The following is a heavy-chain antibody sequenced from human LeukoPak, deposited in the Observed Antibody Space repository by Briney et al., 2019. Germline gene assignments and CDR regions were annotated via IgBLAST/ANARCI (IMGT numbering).Heavy chain of an antibody. V-gene: IGHV3-11*06. CDR1: GFTFSDYY. J-gene: IGHJ4*02. CDR2: NSSSSSYA. CDR3: ARDGRAKGSSGYRYYFDY. D-gene: IGHD3-22*01. Sequence: GGSLRLSCAASGFTFSDYYMSWIRQAPGKGLEWVSYNSSSSSYANYADSVKGRFTISRDNAKNSLYLQMNSLRAEDTAVYYCARDGRAKGSSGYRYYFDYWGQGTLVTVSS.